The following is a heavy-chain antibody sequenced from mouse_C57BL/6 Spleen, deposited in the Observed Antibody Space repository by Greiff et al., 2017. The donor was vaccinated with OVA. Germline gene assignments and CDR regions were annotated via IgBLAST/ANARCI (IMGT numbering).Heavy chain of an antibody. CDR2: IYPGSGST. D-gene: IGHD1-1*01. J-gene: IGHJ2*01. CDR3: ARSYYYAGHFDY. CDR1: GYTFTSYW. V-gene: IGHV1-55*01. Sequence: QVQLQQPGAELVKPGASVKMSCKASGYTFTSYWLTWVKQRPGQGLEWIGDIYPGSGSTNYNEKFKSKATLTVDTSSSTAYMQLSSLTSEDSAVYYCARSYYYAGHFDYWGQGTTLTVSS.